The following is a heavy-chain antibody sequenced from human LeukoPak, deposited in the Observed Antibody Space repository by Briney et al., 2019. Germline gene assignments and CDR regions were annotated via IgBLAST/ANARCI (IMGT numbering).Heavy chain of an antibody. CDR2: IYYSGST. D-gene: IGHD5-12*01. V-gene: IGHV4-59*01. CDR1: GGSISSYY. Sequence: SETLSLTCTVSGGSISSYYWSWIRQPPGKGLEWIGYIYYSGSTNYNPSLKSRVTISVDTSKNQFSLKLSSVTAADTAVYYCASHVYSGSQAYWGQGTLVTVSS. J-gene: IGHJ4*02. CDR3: ASHVYSGSQAY.